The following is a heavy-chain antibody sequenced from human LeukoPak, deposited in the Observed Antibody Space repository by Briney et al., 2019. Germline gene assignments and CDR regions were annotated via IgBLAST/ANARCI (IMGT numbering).Heavy chain of an antibody. D-gene: IGHD4-17*01. CDR3: ARHAKYGDFTVNDAFHI. CDR2: TYPGDSDT. Sequence: LGESLNISCKGSGYTSSTYWIAWVRHMPGKGLKCVAITYPGDSDTRYNPSFQGQVTISADKSINTAYLQWTSLKASDTAMYYCARHAKYGDFTVNDAFHIWGEGTMVTAAS. CDR1: GYTSSTYW. J-gene: IGHJ3*02. V-gene: IGHV5-51*01.